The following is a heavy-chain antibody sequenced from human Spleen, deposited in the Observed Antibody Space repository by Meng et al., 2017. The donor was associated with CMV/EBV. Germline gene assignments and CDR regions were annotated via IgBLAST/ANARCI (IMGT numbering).Heavy chain of an antibody. V-gene: IGHV4-39*02. CDR1: GGSISTSSYY. CDR2: IYYNGST. D-gene: IGHD3/OR15-3a*01. Sequence: SETLSLTCTVSGGSISTSSYYWGWIRQPPGKGLEWIGSIYYNGSTYYNPSLKSRVTISVDTSKNQFSLKLSSVTAADTAVYYCAREAVFGLGYYGMDVWGQGTTVTVSS. CDR3: AREAVFGLGYYGMDV. J-gene: IGHJ6*02.